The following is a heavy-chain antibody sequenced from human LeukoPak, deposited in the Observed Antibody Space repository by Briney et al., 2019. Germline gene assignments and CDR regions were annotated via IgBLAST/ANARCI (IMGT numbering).Heavy chain of an antibody. D-gene: IGHD4-17*01. J-gene: IGHJ3*02. CDR3: ARDRAVTSDAFDI. CDR1: GGSVSSGSYY. Sequence: TSETLSLTCTVSGGSVSSGSYYWSWTRQPPGKGLEWIGYIYYSGSTNYNPSLKSRVTISVDTSKNQFSLKLSSVTAADTAVYYCARDRAVTSDAFDIWGQGTMVTVSS. CDR2: IYYSGST. V-gene: IGHV4-61*01.